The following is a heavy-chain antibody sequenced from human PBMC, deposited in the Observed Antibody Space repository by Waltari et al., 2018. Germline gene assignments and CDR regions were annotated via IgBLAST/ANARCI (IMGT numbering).Heavy chain of an antibody. CDR1: GFTFSSYW. CDR2: RKQGGSEK. J-gene: IGHJ6*02. CDR3: ARGRSWNYDYGMDV. Sequence: EVQLVESGGGLVQPGGSLRLSCAASGFTFSSYWMSWVRQAPGKGLEWVANRKQGGSEKYYVDSVKGRFTISRDNAKNSLYLQMNSLRAEETAVYYCARGRSWNYDYGMDVWGQGTTVTVSS. D-gene: IGHD6-13*01. V-gene: IGHV3-7*01.